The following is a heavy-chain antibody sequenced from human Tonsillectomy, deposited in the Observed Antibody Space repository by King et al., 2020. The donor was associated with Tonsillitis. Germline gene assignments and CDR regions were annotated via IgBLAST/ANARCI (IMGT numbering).Heavy chain of an antibody. CDR2: IYYSGST. CDR1: GGSISSGGYY. CDR3: SRDFPQRGGWYFDY. J-gene: IGHJ4*02. V-gene: IGHV4-31*03. D-gene: IGHD6-19*01. Sequence: QLQESGPGLVKPSQTLSLTCTVSGGSISSGGYYWSWIRQHPGKGLEWIGYIYYSGSTYYNPSRKSRVTISVDTSKNQFSLKRNSLTAADTAVYYCSRDFPQRGGWYFDYWGQGTLVTVSS.